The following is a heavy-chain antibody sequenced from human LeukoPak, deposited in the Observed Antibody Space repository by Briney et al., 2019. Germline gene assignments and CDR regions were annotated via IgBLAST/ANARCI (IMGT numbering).Heavy chain of an antibody. CDR1: GFTFSSYS. V-gene: IGHV3-74*01. D-gene: IGHD3-3*01. CDR3: AKDASGTYPSDFDY. CDR2: ISTDASST. Sequence: GGSLRLSCAASGFTFSSYSMNWVRQAPGKGLVWVSRISTDASSTTYADSVKGRFTISRDNAKGTLYLQMNSLRAEDTAVYYCAKDASGTYPSDFDYWGQGTLVTVSS. J-gene: IGHJ4*02.